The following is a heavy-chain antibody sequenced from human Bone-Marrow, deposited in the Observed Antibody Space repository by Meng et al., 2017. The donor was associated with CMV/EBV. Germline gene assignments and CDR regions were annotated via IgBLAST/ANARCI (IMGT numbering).Heavy chain of an antibody. V-gene: IGHV1-18*01. CDR3: ARGYSNRLPGGFDY. CDR2: ISAYNGNT. D-gene: IGHD4-11*01. CDR1: GYTFTSYG. J-gene: IGHJ4*02. Sequence: GLPVQAGSWVKKPGASVKVSCQASGYTFTSYGISWVRPAPGQGLEWMGWISAYNGNTNYAQKLQGRVTMTTDTSTSTAYMELRSLRSDDTAVYYCARGYSNRLPGGFDYWGQGTLVTVS.